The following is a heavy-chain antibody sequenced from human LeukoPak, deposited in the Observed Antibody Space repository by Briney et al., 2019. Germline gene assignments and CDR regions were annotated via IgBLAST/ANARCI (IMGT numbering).Heavy chain of an antibody. D-gene: IGHD4-23*01. CDR3: ARNGGNSDYDY. CDR1: GGAISSSSSIC. Sequence: SETLSLTCAVSGGAISSSSSICWTWVRQPPGEGLEWIGEIYHNGATNYNPSLKSRVTLLLDKSKNQCSLRLNSVTAADTAVYYCARNGGNSDYDYWGQGTLVTVSA. V-gene: IGHV4-4*02. CDR2: IYHNGAT. J-gene: IGHJ4*02.